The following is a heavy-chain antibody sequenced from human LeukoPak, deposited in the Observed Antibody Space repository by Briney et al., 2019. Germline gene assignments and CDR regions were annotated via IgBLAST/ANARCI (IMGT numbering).Heavy chain of an antibody. V-gene: IGHV3-23*01. J-gene: IGHJ4*02. CDR1: GFTFSSYA. Sequence: PGGSLRLSCEASGFTFSSYAMSWVRQAPGKGLEWVSAISGSSGITYYADSVKGRFTISRDNSKNTLYLQMSSLRAEDTAVYFCAKQAGGSGNYYYYWGQGTLVTVSS. D-gene: IGHD3-10*01. CDR3: AKQAGGSGNYYYY. CDR2: ISGSSGIT.